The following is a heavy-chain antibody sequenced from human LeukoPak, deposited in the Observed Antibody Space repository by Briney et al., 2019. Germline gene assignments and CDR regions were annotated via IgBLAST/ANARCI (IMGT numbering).Heavy chain of an antibody. CDR1: GFTFSSYA. Sequence: AGGSLRLSCAASGFTFSSYAMHWVRQAPGKGLEWVAVISYDGSNKYYADSVKGRFTISRDNSKNTLYLQMNSLRAEDTAVYYCARGGYDILNPESYYYGMDVWGQGTTVTVSS. CDR3: ARGGYDILNPESYYYGMDV. D-gene: IGHD3-9*01. CDR2: ISYDGSNK. V-gene: IGHV3-30-3*01. J-gene: IGHJ6*02.